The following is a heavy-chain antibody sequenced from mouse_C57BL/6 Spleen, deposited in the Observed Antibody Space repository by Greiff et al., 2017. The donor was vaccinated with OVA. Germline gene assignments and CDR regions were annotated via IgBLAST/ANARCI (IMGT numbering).Heavy chain of an antibody. CDR3: ASGWLLRCYAIDY. CDR2: IEAANGNT. V-gene: IGHV14-3*01. J-gene: IGHJ4*01. CDR1: GFNSKNTY. D-gene: IGHD2-3*01. Sequence: EVQRQESVAELVRPGASVKLSCTASGFNSKNTYMHWVKQRPEQGLEWIGRIEAANGNTKYDPKFQGKATITADTSSNTAYLQLSSLTSEDTAIYYCASGWLLRCYAIDYWGQGTSVTVSS.